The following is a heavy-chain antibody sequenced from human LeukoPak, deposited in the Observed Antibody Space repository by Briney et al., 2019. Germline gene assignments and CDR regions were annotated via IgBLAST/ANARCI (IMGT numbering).Heavy chain of an antibody. J-gene: IGHJ4*02. CDR3: VKASYDFWSGSFDY. Sequence: GGSLRLSCVASGFTVSSNYMSWVRQAPGKGLEWVSLIYSGDTTHYADSVKGRFTISRDNSKNTLYLQMNSLRAEDTAVYYCVKASYDFWSGSFDYWGQGTLVSVSS. V-gene: IGHV3-53*01. CDR2: IYSGDTT. D-gene: IGHD3-3*01. CDR1: GFTVSSNY.